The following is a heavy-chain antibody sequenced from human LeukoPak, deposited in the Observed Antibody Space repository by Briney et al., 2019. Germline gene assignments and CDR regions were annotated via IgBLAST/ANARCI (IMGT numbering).Heavy chain of an antibody. D-gene: IGHD3-10*01. V-gene: IGHV4-4*02. Sequence: SETLSLTCAVSGGSISSSNWWSWVRQPPGKGLEWIGEIYHSGSTNYNPSLKSRVTISVDKSKNQFSLKLSSVTAADTAVYYCAGTYYYGLGSYYTHGPYFDYWGQGTLVTVSS. J-gene: IGHJ4*02. CDR1: GGSISSSNW. CDR3: AGTYYYGLGSYYTHGPYFDY. CDR2: IYHSGST.